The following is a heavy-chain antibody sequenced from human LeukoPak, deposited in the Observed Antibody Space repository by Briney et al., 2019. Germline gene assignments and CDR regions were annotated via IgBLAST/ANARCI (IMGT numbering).Heavy chain of an antibody. CDR3: ARSVYDWDPRYYMDV. CDR1: GGSIRSYY. CDR2: GYHSGGT. Sequence: SETLSLTCTVPGGSIRSYYRSWIRQSPGKGLEWIGYGYHSGGTSYNPSLRSRVIISVDTSKNQFSLRLTSVTAADTAIYYCARSVYDWDPRYYMDVWGKGTTVTVSS. V-gene: IGHV4-59*01. D-gene: IGHD3-9*01. J-gene: IGHJ6*03.